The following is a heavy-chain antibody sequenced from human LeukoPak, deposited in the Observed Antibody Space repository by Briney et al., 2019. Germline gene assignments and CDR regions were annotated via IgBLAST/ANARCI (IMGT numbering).Heavy chain of an antibody. V-gene: IGHV4-38-2*01. CDR1: GYSISRGYY. D-gene: IGHD3-3*01. J-gene: IGHJ4*02. Sequence: SETLSLTCAVPGYSISRGYYWAWIRQPPGKGLEWIGSIYHSGSTYYNPSLKSRVTISVDTSKNQFSLKLSSVTAADTAVYYCARWSITIFGTVVRYFDYWGQGTLVTVSS. CDR2: IYHSGST. CDR3: ARWSITIFGTVVRYFDY.